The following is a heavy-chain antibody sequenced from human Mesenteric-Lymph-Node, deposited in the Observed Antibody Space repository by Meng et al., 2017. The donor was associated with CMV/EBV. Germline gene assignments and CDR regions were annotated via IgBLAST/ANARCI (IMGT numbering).Heavy chain of an antibody. CDR2: IYHRGIT. CDR1: SISSMNW. J-gene: IGHJ5*01. CDR3: ARDGRGYFGAGSFSWFDS. V-gene: IGHV4-4*02. Sequence: SISSMNWWSWVRQTPGKGLEWIAEIYHRGITNYNPSLKSRVTISVDISKNQFSLRLTSVTAADTAVYYCARDGRGYFGAGSFSWFDSWGQGTLVTVSS. D-gene: IGHD3-10*01.